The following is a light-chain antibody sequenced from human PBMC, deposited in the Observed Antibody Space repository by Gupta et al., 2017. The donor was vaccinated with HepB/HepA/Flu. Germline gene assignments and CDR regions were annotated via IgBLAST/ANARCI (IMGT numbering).Light chain of an antibody. V-gene: IGKV3-15*01. J-gene: IGKJ5*01. CDR3: QQYNNWPLT. CDR1: QTVSSN. CDR2: GAS. Sequence: DIVMTQSPDTLSASPGERATLSCRASQTVSSNLAWYQQKPGQAPRLLIYGASTRATGLPARFSGSGSGTEFTLTISSLQSEDSAVYHCQQYNNWPLTFGQGTRLEIK.